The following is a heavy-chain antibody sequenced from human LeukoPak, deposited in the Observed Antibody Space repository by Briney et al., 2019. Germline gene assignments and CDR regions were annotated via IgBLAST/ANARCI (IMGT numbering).Heavy chain of an antibody. CDR3: ARFISTVTTYYYFDY. D-gene: IGHD4-17*01. V-gene: IGHV4-34*01. Sequence: SETLSLTCAVYGGSFSGYYWSWIRQPLGKGLEWIGEINHSGSTNYNPSLKSRVTISVDTSKNQFSLKLSSVTAADTAVYYCARFISTVTTYYYFDYWGQGTLVTVSS. CDR2: INHSGST. J-gene: IGHJ4*02. CDR1: GGSFSGYY.